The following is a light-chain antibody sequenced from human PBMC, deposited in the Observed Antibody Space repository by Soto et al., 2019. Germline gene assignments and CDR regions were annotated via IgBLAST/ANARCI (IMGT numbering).Light chain of an antibody. CDR2: KAS. V-gene: IGKV1-5*03. J-gene: IGKJ1*01. CDR1: QSISSW. CDR3: QQYSSYST. Sequence: DIQMTQSPSTLSASVGDRVTITCRASQSISSWLAWYQQKPGKAPRLLIYKASSLQSGVPSRFSGSGSGTEFNLTFSSLQPGDFATYYCQQYSSYSTFGQGTKVEIK.